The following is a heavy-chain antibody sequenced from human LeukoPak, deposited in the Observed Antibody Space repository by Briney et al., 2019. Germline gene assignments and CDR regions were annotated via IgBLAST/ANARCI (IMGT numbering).Heavy chain of an antibody. Sequence: GASLRLSCAASGFTFSSYAMSWVRQAPGKGLEWVSAISGSGGSTYYADSVKGRFTISRDNSKSTLYLQMNSLRAEDTAVYYCAKTSISGGYFDYWGEGTLVTVSS. D-gene: IGHD3-10*01. V-gene: IGHV3-23*01. CDR1: GFTFSSYA. CDR2: ISGSGGST. J-gene: IGHJ4*02. CDR3: AKTSISGGYFDY.